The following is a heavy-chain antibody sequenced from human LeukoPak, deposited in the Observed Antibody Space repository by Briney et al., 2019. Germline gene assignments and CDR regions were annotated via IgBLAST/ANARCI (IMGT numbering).Heavy chain of an antibody. CDR2: IIPIFGTA. Sequence: ASVKVSCKAFGGTFSSYAISWVRQAPGQGLEWMGGIIPIFGTANYAQKFQGRVTITTDESTSTAYMELSSLRSEDTAVYYCARQYQLLYDYWYFDLWGRGTLVTVSS. V-gene: IGHV1-69*05. CDR3: ARQYQLLYDYWYFDL. CDR1: GGTFSSYA. J-gene: IGHJ2*01. D-gene: IGHD2-2*02.